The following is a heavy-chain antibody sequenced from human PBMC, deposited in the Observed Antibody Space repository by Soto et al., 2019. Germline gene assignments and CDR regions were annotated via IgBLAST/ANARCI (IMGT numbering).Heavy chain of an antibody. D-gene: IGHD3-22*01. CDR1: GGSISSGGYY. J-gene: IGHJ4*02. CDR2: IYYSGST. V-gene: IGHV4-31*03. CDR3: ARGRRLVVPYYFDY. Sequence: QVQLQESGPGLVKPSQTLSLTCTVSGGSISSGGYYWSWIRQHPGKGLEWIGYIYYSGSTYYNPSLKSRVTISVDTSKNQCSLKLSSVTAADTAVYYCARGRRLVVPYYFDYWGQGTLVTVSS.